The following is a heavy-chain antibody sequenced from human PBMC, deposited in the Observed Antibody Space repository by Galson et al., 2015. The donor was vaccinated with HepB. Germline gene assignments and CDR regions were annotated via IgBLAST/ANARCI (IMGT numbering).Heavy chain of an antibody. V-gene: IGHV3-48*02. CDR2: ISSSSSTI. J-gene: IGHJ3*02. CDR3: AREPYTTDAFDI. D-gene: IGHD3-16*01. CDR1: GFAFSSYS. Sequence: SLRLSCAASGFAFSSYSMNWVRQAPGKGLEWVSYISSSSSTIYYADSVKGRFTISRDNAKNSLYLQMNSLRDEDTAVYYCAREPYTTDAFDIWGQGTMVTVSS.